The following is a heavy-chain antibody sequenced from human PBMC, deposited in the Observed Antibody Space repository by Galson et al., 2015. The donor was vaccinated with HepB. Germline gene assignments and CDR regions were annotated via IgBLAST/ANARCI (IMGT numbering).Heavy chain of an antibody. D-gene: IGHD1-1*01. V-gene: IGHV3-21*01. J-gene: IGHJ6*02. CDR1: GFIFSDFN. Sequence: SLRLSCAASGFIFSDFNMNWVRQAPGKGLEWVSSLSSSSSYIYYTDSVKGRFTISRDNAKNSLYLQMNSLRAEDTAVYYCARSTGTHYGMDVWGQGTTVTVSS. CDR3: ARSTGTHYGMDV. CDR2: LSSSSSYI.